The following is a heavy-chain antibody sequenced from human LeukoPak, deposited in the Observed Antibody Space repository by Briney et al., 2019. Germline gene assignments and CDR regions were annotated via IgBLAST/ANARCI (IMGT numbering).Heavy chain of an antibody. V-gene: IGHV3-9*01. D-gene: IGHD3-22*01. CDR3: AKNRYYDSSGSQNYFDY. CDR1: GFTFDDYA. J-gene: IGHJ4*02. CDR2: ISWNSGSI. Sequence: GRSLRLSCAASGFTFDDYAMHWVRQAPGKGLEWVSGISWNSGSIGYADSVKGRFTISRDNAKNSLYLQMNSLRAEDTAVYYCAKNRYYDSSGSQNYFDYWGQGTLVTVSS.